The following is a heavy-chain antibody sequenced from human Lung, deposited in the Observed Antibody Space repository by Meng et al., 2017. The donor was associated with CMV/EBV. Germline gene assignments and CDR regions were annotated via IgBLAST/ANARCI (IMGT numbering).Heavy chain of an antibody. Sequence: QGQLRESVPALVKPSEALSLTCAVSGDSITNHNWWAWVRQPPGKGLEWIGEIPHRGSSAYNPSLKSRVSMSIDKSKNQFSLKLTSVTAADTAVYHCLRRSGGSVWGQGTLVTVSS. CDR3: LRRSGGSV. J-gene: IGHJ1*01. D-gene: IGHD3-10*01. CDR2: IPHRGSS. CDR1: GDSITNHNW. V-gene: IGHV4-4*02.